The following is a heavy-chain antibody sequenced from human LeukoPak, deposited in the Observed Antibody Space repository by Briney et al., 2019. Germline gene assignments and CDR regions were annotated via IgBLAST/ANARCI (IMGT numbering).Heavy chain of an antibody. V-gene: IGHV4-39*01. CDR2: INHSGST. CDR3: ARHRAHYYGSGHIGI. J-gene: IGHJ3*02. CDR1: GGSISSSSYY. Sequence: SETLSLTCTVSGGSISSSSYYWSWIRQPPGKGLEWIGEINHSGSTNYNPSLKSRVTISVDTSKNQFSLKLSSVTAADTAVYYCARHRAHYYGSGHIGIWGQGTMVTVSS. D-gene: IGHD3-10*01.